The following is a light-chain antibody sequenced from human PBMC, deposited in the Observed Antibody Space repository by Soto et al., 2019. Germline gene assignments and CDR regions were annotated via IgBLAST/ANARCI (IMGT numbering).Light chain of an antibody. CDR2: DAS. CDR1: QSISSW. J-gene: IGKJ1*01. V-gene: IGKV1-5*01. CDR3: LQYQNYWT. Sequence: DIQMTQSPSSLSASVGDRVTITCRASQSISSWLAWYQQKPGKAPTLLIYDASSLGSGVPSRFSGSGSGTEFTLTISSLQPEDFGSYYCLQYQNYWTFGQGTKVDIK.